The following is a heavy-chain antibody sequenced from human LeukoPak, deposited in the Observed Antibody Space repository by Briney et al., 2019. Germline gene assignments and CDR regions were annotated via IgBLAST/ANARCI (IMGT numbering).Heavy chain of an antibody. CDR3: ARDHGDCTNGVCSNWFDP. V-gene: IGHV4-4*07. D-gene: IGHD2-8*01. CDR2: IYTSGST. J-gene: IGHJ5*02. CDR1: GGSISSYY. Sequence: SETLSLTCTVSGGSISSYYWSWIRQPAGKGLEWIGRIYTSGSTNYNPSLKSRVTMSVDTSKNQFSLKLSSVTAADTAVYYCARDHGDCTNGVCSNWFDPWGQGTLVTVSS.